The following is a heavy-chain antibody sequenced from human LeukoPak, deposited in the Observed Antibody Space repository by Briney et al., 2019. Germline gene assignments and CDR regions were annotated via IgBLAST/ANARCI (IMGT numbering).Heavy chain of an antibody. V-gene: IGHV3-23*01. Sequence: GGSLRLSCAASGFTFSSYAMSWVRQASGKGLEWVSGTSGSGGSTYCADSVKGRFTISRGNSKNTLYLQMNSLRAEDTAVYYCAKSPTRIAMAGLDYWGQGTLVTVSS. CDR1: GFTFSSYA. J-gene: IGHJ4*02. D-gene: IGHD6-19*01. CDR3: AKSPTRIAMAGLDY. CDR2: TSGSGGST.